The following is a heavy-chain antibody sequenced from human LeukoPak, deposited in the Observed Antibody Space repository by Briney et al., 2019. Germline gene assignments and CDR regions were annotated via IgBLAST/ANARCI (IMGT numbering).Heavy chain of an antibody. CDR3: ARHGGDYEFDY. V-gene: IGHV4-39*01. D-gene: IGHD4-17*01. CDR2: IYYSGST. Sequence: SSETLSLTCTVSGGSISSSSYYWGWIRQPPGKGLEWIGSIYYSGSTYYNPSLKSRVTISVDTSKNQFSLKLSSVTAADTAVYYCARHGGDYEFDYWGQGTLVTVSS. CDR1: GGSISSSSYY. J-gene: IGHJ4*02.